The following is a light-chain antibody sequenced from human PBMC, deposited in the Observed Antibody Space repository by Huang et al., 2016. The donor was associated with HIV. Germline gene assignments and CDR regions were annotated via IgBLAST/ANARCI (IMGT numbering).Light chain of an antibody. Sequence: DIQMTQSPSSLSASVGDRVTITCQASQDISNYLNCYQQKPGQAPKLLIYDASTFETRVSSRFSGSGSGTDFTFTISSLQPEDIATYYCQHYDNLRTFGQGTKVEIK. V-gene: IGKV1-33*01. CDR3: QHYDNLRT. CDR2: DAS. J-gene: IGKJ1*01. CDR1: QDISNY.